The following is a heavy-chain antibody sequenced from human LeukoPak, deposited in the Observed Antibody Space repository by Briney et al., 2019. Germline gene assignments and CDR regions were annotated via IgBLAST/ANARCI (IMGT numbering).Heavy chain of an antibody. J-gene: IGHJ4*02. CDR2: INTDGSST. V-gene: IGHV3-74*01. Sequence: GGSLRLSCAASGFTFSSYSMNWVRQAPGKGLVWVSRINTDGSSTSYADSVKGRFTISRDNSKNTLYLQMNSLRAEDTAVYYCARIVVVVDSRGFDYWGQGTLVTVSS. CDR3: ARIVVVVDSRGFDY. D-gene: IGHD2-15*01. CDR1: GFTFSSYS.